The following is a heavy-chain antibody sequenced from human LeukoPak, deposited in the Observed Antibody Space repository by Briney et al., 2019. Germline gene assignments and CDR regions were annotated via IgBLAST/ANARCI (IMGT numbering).Heavy chain of an antibody. Sequence: PSETLSLTCTVAGGSISSGSYYWSWIRQPAGKGLEWIGRIYTSGSTNYNPSLKSRVTISVDTSKNQFSLKLSSVTAADTAVYYCPRVPSDNSDRGQPGDYWGPGTLVTVSS. CDR1: GGSISSGSYY. CDR2: IYTSGST. D-gene: IGHD1-1*01. CDR3: PRVPSDNSDRGQPGDY. V-gene: IGHV4-61*02. J-gene: IGHJ4*02.